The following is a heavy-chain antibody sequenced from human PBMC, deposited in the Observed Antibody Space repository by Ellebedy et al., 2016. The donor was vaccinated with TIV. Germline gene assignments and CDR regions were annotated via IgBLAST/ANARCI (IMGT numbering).Heavy chain of an antibody. D-gene: IGHD3-10*01. CDR2: ISHTGST. J-gene: IGHJ5*02. CDR1: GGSISRSSSY. V-gene: IGHV4-39*01. CDR3: ARWFGELLYVRWFDP. Sequence: SETLSLTCTVSGGSISRSSSYWGWIRQPPGKGLEWIGSISHTGSTDYNPSLKSRVSISEDTSKNQFSMRLSSVTAADTAVYYCARWFGELLYVRWFDPWGQGTLVTVSS.